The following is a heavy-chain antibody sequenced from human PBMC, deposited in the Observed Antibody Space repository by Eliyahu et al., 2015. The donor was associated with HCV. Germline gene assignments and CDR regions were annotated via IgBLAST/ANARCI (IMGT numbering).Heavy chain of an antibody. CDR3: ARGEERVVTPVADY. V-gene: IGHV3-21*01. D-gene: IGHD4-23*01. J-gene: IGHJ4*02. Sequence: EVQLVESGGGLVKPGGSLRLSCAASGFTFXSYSMNWVRQAPGKGVEGVSSISSSSSYIYYADSVKGRFTISRDNAKNSLYLQMNSLRAEDTAVYYCARGEERVVTPVADYWGQGTLVTVSS. CDR1: GFTFXSYS. CDR2: ISSSSSYI.